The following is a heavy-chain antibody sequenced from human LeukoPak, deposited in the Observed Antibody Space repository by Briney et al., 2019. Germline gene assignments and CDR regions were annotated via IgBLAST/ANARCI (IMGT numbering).Heavy chain of an antibody. Sequence: SETLSLTCTVSGGSISSYYWSWIRQPPGKGLEWIGYIYYSGSTNYNPSLKSRVTISVDTSKNQFSLKLSSVTAADTAVYYCARDVGRYGYDFWSGYSPYFDYWGQGTLVTVSS. CDR1: GGSISSYY. V-gene: IGHV4-59*01. CDR3: ARDVGRYGYDFWSGYSPYFDY. D-gene: IGHD3-3*01. CDR2: IYYSGST. J-gene: IGHJ4*02.